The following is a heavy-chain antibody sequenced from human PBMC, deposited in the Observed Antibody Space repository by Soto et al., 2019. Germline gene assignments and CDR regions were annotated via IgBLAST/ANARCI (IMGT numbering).Heavy chain of an antibody. CDR2: INHSGST. J-gene: IGHJ5*02. CDR1: GGSFSGYY. V-gene: IGHV4-34*01. Sequence: SETLSLTCAVYGGSFSGYYWSWIRQPPGKGLEWIGEINHSGSTNYNPSLKSRVTISVDTSKNQFSLKLSSVTAADTAVYYCARGRSYYDFWSGYPANWFDPWGQGTLVTVSS. CDR3: ARGRSYYDFWSGYPANWFDP. D-gene: IGHD3-3*01.